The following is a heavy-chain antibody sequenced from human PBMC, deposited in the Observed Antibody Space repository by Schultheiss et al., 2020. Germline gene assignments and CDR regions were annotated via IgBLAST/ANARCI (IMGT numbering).Heavy chain of an antibody. J-gene: IGHJ3*02. CDR2: IYYTGST. V-gene: IGHV4-61*01. D-gene: IGHD2-15*01. Sequence: SETLSLTCTVSGGSISSSSYYWSWIRQPPGKGLEWIGYIYYTGSTDYNPSLKSRVTISVDTSKSQISLKVTSVTAADTAVYYCATVVVAMTGHAFDIWGQGTMVTVSS. CDR1: GGSISSSSYY. CDR3: ATVVVAMTGHAFDI.